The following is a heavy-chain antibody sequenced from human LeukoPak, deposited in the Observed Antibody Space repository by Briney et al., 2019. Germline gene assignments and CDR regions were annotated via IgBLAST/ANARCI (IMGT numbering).Heavy chain of an antibody. CDR2: IIPILGIA. Sequence: ASVKVSCKASGGTFSSYAISWVRQAPGQGLEWMGRIIPILGIANYAQKFQGRVTVTADKSTSTAYMELSSLRSEDTAVYYCARDSENGSYFDYWGQGTLVTVSS. CDR1: GGTFSSYA. D-gene: IGHD1-26*01. J-gene: IGHJ4*02. V-gene: IGHV1-69*04. CDR3: ARDSENGSYFDY.